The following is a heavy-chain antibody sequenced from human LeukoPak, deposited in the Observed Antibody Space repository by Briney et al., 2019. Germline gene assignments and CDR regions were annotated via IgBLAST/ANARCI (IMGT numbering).Heavy chain of an antibody. J-gene: IGHJ6*02. CDR1: GFSFSSYG. Sequence: GRSLRLSCAASGFSFSSYGMHWVRQAPGKGLEWVSYISDSSSLTHHADSVKGRFTISRDNAKNSLSLQLNSLRDEDTAVYFCAKVIRGGYGMDVWGQGTTVTVSS. CDR3: AKVIRGGYGMDV. V-gene: IGHV3-48*02. D-gene: IGHD3-10*01. CDR2: ISDSSSLT.